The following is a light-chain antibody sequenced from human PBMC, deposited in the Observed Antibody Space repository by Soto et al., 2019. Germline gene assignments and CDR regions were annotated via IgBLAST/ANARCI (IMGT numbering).Light chain of an antibody. Sequence: DIQVTKSPAFLSSSLGESVTITCRASQVISTSLAWYQVKPGKAPKLLIYAASTLESGVPSRFSATVSGTEFSLTITSLQPEDFATYYCQQLFDPPITFGQGTRLEIK. J-gene: IGKJ5*01. V-gene: IGKV1-9*01. CDR2: AAS. CDR3: QQLFDPPIT. CDR1: QVISTS.